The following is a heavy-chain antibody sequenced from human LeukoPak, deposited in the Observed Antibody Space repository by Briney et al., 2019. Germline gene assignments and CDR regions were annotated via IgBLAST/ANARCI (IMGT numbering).Heavy chain of an antibody. CDR3: ATGDGYNSYYFNQ. J-gene: IGHJ4*02. CDR2: INHSGST. D-gene: IGHD5-24*01. V-gene: IGHV4-34*01. Sequence: SETLSLTCAVYGGSFSGYYWSWIRQPPGKGLEWIGEINHSGSTNYNPSLKSRVTVLVGKSKNVFSLKLNSVTAADTALYYCATGDGYNSYYFNQWGQGILVTVSS. CDR1: GGSFSGYY.